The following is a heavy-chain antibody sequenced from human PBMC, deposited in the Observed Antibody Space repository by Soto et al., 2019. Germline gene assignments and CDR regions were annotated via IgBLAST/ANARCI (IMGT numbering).Heavy chain of an antibody. Sequence: QVQLQQWGAGLLKPSETLSLTCAVYGGSFSGYYWTWIRQPPGTGLEWIGEINHSGSTNYNPSLKXXVTISVDPSKNQFSLKLTSVTAADPAVYYCARDKITGLFDYWGQGTLVTVSS. J-gene: IGHJ4*02. CDR2: INHSGST. D-gene: IGHD2-8*02. CDR3: ARDKITGLFDY. CDR1: GGSFSGYY. V-gene: IGHV4-34*01.